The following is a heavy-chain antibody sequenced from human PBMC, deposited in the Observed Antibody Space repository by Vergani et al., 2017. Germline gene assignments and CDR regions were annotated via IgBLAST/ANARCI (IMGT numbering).Heavy chain of an antibody. D-gene: IGHD2-2*01. CDR1: GFTFRIYG. CDR2: ISGSGGNT. V-gene: IGHV3-23*04. Sequence: VQLVESGGGVVQPGGSLRLSCIASGFTFRIYGMHWVRQAPGKGLEWVSGISGSGGNTYYANSVKGRFTISRDNSKNTLYLQMNSLRADDTAVYYCAKGVYCSSTSCYEGRGYYYGMGVWGQGP. J-gene: IGHJ6*02. CDR3: AKGVYCSSTSCYEGRGYYYGMGV.